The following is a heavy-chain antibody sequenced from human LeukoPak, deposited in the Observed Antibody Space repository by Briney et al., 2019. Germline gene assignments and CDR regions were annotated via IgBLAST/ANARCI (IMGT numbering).Heavy chain of an antibody. D-gene: IGHD2-21*02. CDR3: ARDLASCAGDCYSDGFDY. Sequence: KPSETLSPTCTVSGYSISSGYYWGWIRQSPGKGLEWIGSIYHGGSTYYNPSLRSRVIVSVDTSKNHFSLKMSSVTAADTAVYYCARDLASCAGDCYSDGFDYWGQGTLVTVSS. CDR1: GYSISSGYY. CDR2: IYHGGST. V-gene: IGHV4-38-2*02. J-gene: IGHJ4*02.